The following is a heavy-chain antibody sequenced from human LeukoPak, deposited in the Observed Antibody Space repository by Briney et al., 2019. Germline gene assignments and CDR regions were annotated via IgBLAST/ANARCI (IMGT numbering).Heavy chain of an antibody. Sequence: PGGSLRLSCAASGFTFSDYYMSWIRQAPGKGLEWVSYISSSGSTMYYADSVKGRFTISRDNAKNSLYLQMNSLRAEDTAVYYCARDRCSGGSCYSGALFDYWGQGTLVTVSS. CDR2: ISSSGSTM. D-gene: IGHD2-15*01. J-gene: IGHJ4*02. CDR3: ARDRCSGGSCYSGALFDY. CDR1: GFTFSDYY. V-gene: IGHV3-11*04.